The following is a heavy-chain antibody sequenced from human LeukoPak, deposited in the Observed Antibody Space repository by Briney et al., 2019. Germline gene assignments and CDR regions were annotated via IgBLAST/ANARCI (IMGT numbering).Heavy chain of an antibody. D-gene: IGHD6-13*01. CDR2: IYYSGST. Sequence: SETLSLTCTVSGGSISSSSYYWGWIRQPPGKGLEWIGSIYYSGSTYYNPSLKSRVTISVDTSKNQFSLKLSSVTAADTAVYYCARAGGYSSSWYGLRNAFDIWGQGTMVTVSS. V-gene: IGHV4-39*07. CDR3: ARAGGYSSSWYGLRNAFDI. CDR1: GGSISSSSYY. J-gene: IGHJ3*02.